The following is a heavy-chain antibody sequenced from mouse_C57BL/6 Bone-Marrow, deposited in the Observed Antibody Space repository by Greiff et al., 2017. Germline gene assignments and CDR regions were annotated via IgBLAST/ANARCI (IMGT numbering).Heavy chain of an antibody. Sequence: VQLVESGAELARPGASVKLSCKASGYTFTSYGISWVKQRTGQGLEWIGEIYPRSGNTYYNEKFKGKATLTADKSSSTAYMELRSLTSEDSAVYFCARIGLWYFDVWGTGTTVTVSS. D-gene: IGHD3-3*01. J-gene: IGHJ1*03. CDR1: GYTFTSYG. V-gene: IGHV1-81*01. CDR2: IYPRSGNT. CDR3: ARIGLWYFDV.